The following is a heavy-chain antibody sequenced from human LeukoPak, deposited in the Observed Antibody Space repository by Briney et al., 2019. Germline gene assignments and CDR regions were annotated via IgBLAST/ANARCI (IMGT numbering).Heavy chain of an antibody. CDR1: GGSVRSYY. D-gene: IGHD1-26*01. J-gene: IGHJ3*02. V-gene: IGHV4-59*02. CDR2: IHNSGST. Sequence: SETLSLTCTVSGGSVRSYYWSWIRQPPGEGLEWIAYIHNSGSTNYNPSLKSRVTISVDASKNHFSLKLSSVTAADTAVYYCVRDWEGFNFDIWGQGTMVTVSS. CDR3: VRDWEGFNFDI.